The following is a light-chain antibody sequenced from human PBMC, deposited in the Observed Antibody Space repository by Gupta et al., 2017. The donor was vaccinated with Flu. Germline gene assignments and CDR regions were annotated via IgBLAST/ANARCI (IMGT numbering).Light chain of an antibody. CDR2: DDN. V-gene: IGLV3-21*02. J-gene: IGLJ2*01. Sequence: SYVLTQAPSVSVATGQTATITCGGNKIGGKNVHWYQQKPGQAPVVVVYDDNDRPSGIPDRFSGSNSVNTATLTISGVDAGDEADYYCQVWDDSSDHPVIFGGGTRLTVL. CDR3: QVWDDSSDHPVI. CDR1: KIGGKN.